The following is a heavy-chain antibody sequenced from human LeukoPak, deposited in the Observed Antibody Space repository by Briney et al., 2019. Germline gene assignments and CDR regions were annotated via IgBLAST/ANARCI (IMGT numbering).Heavy chain of an antibody. J-gene: IGHJ3*02. CDR3: ARGDKQLGHAFDI. V-gene: IGHV3-7*01. CDR2: IKQDGSEK. CDR1: GFTFSSYW. D-gene: IGHD6-6*01. Sequence: GGSLRLSCAASGFTFSSYWMSWVRQAPGKGLEWVANIKQDGSEKYYVDSVKGRFTISRDNAKNSLYLQMNSLRVEDTALYYCARGDKQLGHAFDIWGQGTMVTVSS.